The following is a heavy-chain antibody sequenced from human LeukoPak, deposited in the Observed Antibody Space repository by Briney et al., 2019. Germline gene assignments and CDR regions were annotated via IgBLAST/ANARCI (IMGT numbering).Heavy chain of an antibody. V-gene: IGHV1-69*13. J-gene: IGHJ6*04. D-gene: IGHD6-19*01. CDR2: IIPIFGTA. Sequence: ASVKVSCKASGGTFSSYAISWVRQAPGQGLEWMGGIIPIFGTANYAQKFQGRVTITADVSTSTAYMELSSLRSEDTAVYYCASGAVGYYYYGMDVWGKGTTVTVSS. CDR3: ASGAVGYYYYGMDV. CDR1: GGTFSSYA.